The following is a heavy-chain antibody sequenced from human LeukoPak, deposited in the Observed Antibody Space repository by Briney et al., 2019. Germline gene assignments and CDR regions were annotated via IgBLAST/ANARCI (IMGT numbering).Heavy chain of an antibody. J-gene: IGHJ4*02. CDR3: ARYYYGSGEPHFFAY. D-gene: IGHD3-10*01. CDR1: GITFRSYW. V-gene: IGHV3-7*01. CDR2: IKQDGSEK. Sequence: GFLRLSCAAPGITFRSYWMSWGRQAPGKGVEWVAKIKQDGSEKYYVDFVKGRFTISRDNAKDSLYLQMNSLRAEDTAVYYCARYYYGSGEPHFFAYWGQGTLVTVSS.